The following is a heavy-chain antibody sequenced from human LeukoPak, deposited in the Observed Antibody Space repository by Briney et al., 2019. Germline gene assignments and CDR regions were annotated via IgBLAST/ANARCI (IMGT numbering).Heavy chain of an antibody. Sequence: SETLSLTCTVSGGSISSSDYYWSWIRQPPGKGLEWIGYIYHSGSTYYNPSLKSRVTISVDRSKNQFSLKLSSVTAADTAVYYCARDWIHCTNGVCPRAFDIWGQGTMVTVSS. D-gene: IGHD2-8*01. V-gene: IGHV4-30-2*01. CDR2: IYHSGST. CDR1: GGSISSSDYY. J-gene: IGHJ3*02. CDR3: ARDWIHCTNGVCPRAFDI.